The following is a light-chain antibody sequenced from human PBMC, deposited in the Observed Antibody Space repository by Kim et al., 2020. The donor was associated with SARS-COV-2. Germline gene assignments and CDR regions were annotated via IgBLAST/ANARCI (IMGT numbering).Light chain of an antibody. CDR1: SSDVGGYDF. J-gene: IGLJ3*02. CDR2: DVT. Sequence: LTQPRSVSGSPGQSVTISCTGTSSDVGGYDFVSWYQHHPGKAPKLMIFDVTKRPSWVPDRFSGSKSGNTASLAISGLQSEDEADYYCCSYTGDYTLGVFGGGTQLTVL. V-gene: IGLV2-11*01. CDR3: CSYTGDYTLGV.